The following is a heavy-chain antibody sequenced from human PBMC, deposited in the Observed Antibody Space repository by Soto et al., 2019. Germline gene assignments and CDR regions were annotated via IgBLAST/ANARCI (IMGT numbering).Heavy chain of an antibody. Sequence: GESLKISCKGSGYNFTTFWIGLVRQMPGKGLEWMGIIYPGDSETKYSPDFEGQVTISADRSTNTAYLQWRSLRASDTAMYYCSLLGFPGASYFDSWGLGPLVTVS. CDR1: GYNFTTFW. D-gene: IGHD3-16*01. J-gene: IGHJ4*02. CDR2: IYPGDSET. V-gene: IGHV5-51*01. CDR3: SLLGFPGASYFDS.